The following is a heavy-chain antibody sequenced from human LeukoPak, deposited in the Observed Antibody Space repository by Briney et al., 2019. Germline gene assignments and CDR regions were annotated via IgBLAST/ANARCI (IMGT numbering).Heavy chain of an antibody. CDR3: ARGGRRYCSSTSCQRWFDP. J-gene: IGHJ5*02. Sequence: SETLSLTCAVYGGSFSGYYWSWIRQPPGKGLEWIGEINHRGSTNYNPSLKSRVTISVDTSKNQFSLKLSSVTAADTAVYYCARGGRRYCSSTSCQRWFDPWGPGTLVTVSS. CDR1: GGSFSGYY. CDR2: INHRGST. V-gene: IGHV4-34*01. D-gene: IGHD2-2*01.